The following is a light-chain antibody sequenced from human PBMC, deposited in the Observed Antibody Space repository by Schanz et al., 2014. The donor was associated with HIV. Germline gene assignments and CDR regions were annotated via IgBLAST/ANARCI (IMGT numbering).Light chain of an antibody. CDR1: QSVSTTS. J-gene: IGKJ1*01. CDR3: QQFGISPPWT. Sequence: EIVLTQSPGTVALSPGDRITLTCRASQSVSTTSLAWYLHKPGQSPRLLIYGASFRAAGIPDRFSGSGAGTYFTLTISRLEPEDFAVYYCQQFGISPPWTFGQGTKVEI. CDR2: GAS. V-gene: IGKV3-20*01.